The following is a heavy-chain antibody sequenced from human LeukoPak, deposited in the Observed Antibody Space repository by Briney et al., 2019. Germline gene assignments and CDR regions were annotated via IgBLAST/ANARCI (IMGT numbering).Heavy chain of an antibody. CDR1: GGSFSGYY. V-gene: IGHV4-34*01. Sequence: SETLSLTCAVYGGSFSGYYWSWIRQPPGKGLEWIGEINHSGSTNYNPSLKSRVTISVDTSKNQFSLKLSSVTAADTAVYYCARLYGGSPDYWGQGTLVTVSS. CDR2: INHSGST. J-gene: IGHJ4*02. D-gene: IGHD2-8*01. CDR3: ARLYGGSPDY.